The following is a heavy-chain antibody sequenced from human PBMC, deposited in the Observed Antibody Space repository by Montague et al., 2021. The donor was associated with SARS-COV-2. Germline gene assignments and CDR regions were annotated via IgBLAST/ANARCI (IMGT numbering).Heavy chain of an antibody. Sequence: SETLSLTCTVSGGSINTPNHYWGWIRQPPGKGLEWIGYIYYSGGTDYNPSLKSRVTISIDTSKNQFSLNLTSVTAADTGVYYCARTSLASASCRFDPWGQGTLVTVSS. D-gene: IGHD3-16*02. J-gene: IGHJ5*02. CDR2: IYYSGGT. V-gene: IGHV4-61*01. CDR3: ARTSLASASCRFDP. CDR1: GGSINTPNHY.